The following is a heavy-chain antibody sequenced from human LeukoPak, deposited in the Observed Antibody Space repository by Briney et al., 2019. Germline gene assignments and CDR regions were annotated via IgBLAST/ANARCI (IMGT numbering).Heavy chain of an antibody. CDR2: IIPIFGTA. J-gene: IGHJ3*02. CDR3: ARATSYYYGSGSYYYDAFDI. D-gene: IGHD3-10*01. V-gene: IGHV1-69*01. CDR1: GGTFSSYA. Sequence: SVTVSCTASGGTFSSYAISWVRQAPGQGLEWMGGIIPIFGTANYAQKFQGRVTITADESTSTAYMELSSLRSEDTAVYYCARATSYYYGSGSYYYDAFDIWGQGTMVTVSS.